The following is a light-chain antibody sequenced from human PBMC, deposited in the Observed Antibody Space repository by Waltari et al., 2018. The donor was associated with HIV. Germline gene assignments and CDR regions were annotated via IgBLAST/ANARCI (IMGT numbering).Light chain of an antibody. J-gene: IGLJ1*01. Sequence: QSALTQPASVSGSPGQSITIPCTGTSSDVGGYNPVSWYQQHPGKAPKLMIHDVIKRPSGVSNRFSGSKSGNTASLTISGLQAEGEADYYCCSYAGSGTYVFGTGTKVTVL. CDR2: DVI. CDR1: SSDVGGYNP. CDR3: CSYAGSGTYV. V-gene: IGLV2-23*02.